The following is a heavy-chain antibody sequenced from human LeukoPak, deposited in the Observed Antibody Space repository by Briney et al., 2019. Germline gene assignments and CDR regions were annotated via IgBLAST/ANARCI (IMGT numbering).Heavy chain of an antibody. D-gene: IGHD4-17*01. Sequence: PGGSLRLSCTASGFTFGDYAMSWVRQAPGKGLEWVGFIRSKAYGGTTEYAASVKGRFTISRDDSKSIAYLQMNSLKTEDTAMYYCTGSLYGDYDVWDYWGQGTLVTVSS. V-gene: IGHV3-49*04. CDR2: IRSKAYGGTT. J-gene: IGHJ4*02. CDR1: GFTFGDYA. CDR3: TGSLYGDYDVWDY.